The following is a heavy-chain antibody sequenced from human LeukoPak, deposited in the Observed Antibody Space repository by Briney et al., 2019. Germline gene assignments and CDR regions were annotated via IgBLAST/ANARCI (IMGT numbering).Heavy chain of an antibody. V-gene: IGHV1-46*01. D-gene: IGHD3-3*01. CDR2: INPSGGST. CDR3: AIRFLEWLLPDY. CDR1: GYTFTSYG. J-gene: IGHJ4*02. Sequence: GASVKVSCKASGYTFTSYGISWVRQAPGQGLEWMGIINPSGGSTSYAQKFQGRVTMTRDTSTSTVYMELSSLRSEDTAVYYCAIRFLEWLLPDYWGQGTLVTVSS.